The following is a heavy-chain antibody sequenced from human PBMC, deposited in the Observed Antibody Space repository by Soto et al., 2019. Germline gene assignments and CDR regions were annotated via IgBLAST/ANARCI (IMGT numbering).Heavy chain of an antibody. CDR2: INSEGNSK. CDR3: AREPQWDPGYFDY. J-gene: IGHJ4*02. CDR1: GFIFSDYW. Sequence: GGSLRLSCLASGFIFSDYWMHWVRQAPGKGLVWVSHINSEGNSKTYADSVKGRFTISRDNAKNTLFLQMDSLRGEDTAVYYCAREPQWDPGYFDYWGKGILVTVSS. V-gene: IGHV3-74*03. D-gene: IGHD1-26*01.